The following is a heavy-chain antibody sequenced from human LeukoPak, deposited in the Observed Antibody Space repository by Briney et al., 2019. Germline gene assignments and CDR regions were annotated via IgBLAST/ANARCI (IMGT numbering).Heavy chain of an antibody. J-gene: IGHJ4*02. CDR2: INHSGST. CDR3: ARATLVYYDSSGYYQT. Sequence: KPSETLPLTCAVYGGSFSGYYWSWIRQPPGKGLEWIGEINHSGSTNYNPSLKSRVTISVDTSKNQFSLKLGSVTAADTAVYYCARATLVYYDSSGYYQTWGQGTLVTVSS. V-gene: IGHV4-34*01. CDR1: GGSFSGYY. D-gene: IGHD3-22*01.